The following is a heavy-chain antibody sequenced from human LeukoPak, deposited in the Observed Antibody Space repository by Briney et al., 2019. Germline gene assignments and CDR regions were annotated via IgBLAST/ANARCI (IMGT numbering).Heavy chain of an antibody. CDR3: AEGPYYDFWSGPDY. V-gene: IGHV3-9*02. D-gene: IGHD3-3*01. J-gene: IGHJ4*02. CDR2: ISWNSGSI. Sequence: TLRPSCAPSGFTPAAAAMHWGPEAPGAGLEWGSSISWNSGSIGYADSVKGRFTISRDNAKNSLYLQMNSLRAEDTALYYCAEGPYYDFWSGPDYWGQGTLVTVSS. CDR1: GFTPAAAA.